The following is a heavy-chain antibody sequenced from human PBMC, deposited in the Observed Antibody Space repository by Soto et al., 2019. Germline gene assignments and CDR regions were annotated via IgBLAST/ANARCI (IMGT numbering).Heavy chain of an antibody. V-gene: IGHV1-18*01. CDR2: ISAYNGNT. CDR1: GYTFTSYG. J-gene: IGHJ6*02. D-gene: IGHD3-16*01. CDR3: ARDMIGGRRKNPPSMDV. Sequence: ASVKVSCKASGYTFTSYGISWVRQAPGQGLEWMGWISAYNGNTNYAQKLQGRVTMTTDTSTSTAYMELRSLRSDDTAVYYSARDMIGGRRKNPPSMDVGGQGTTVTVSS.